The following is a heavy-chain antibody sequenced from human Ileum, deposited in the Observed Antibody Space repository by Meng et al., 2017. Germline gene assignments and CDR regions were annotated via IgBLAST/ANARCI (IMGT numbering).Heavy chain of an antibody. J-gene: IGHJ4*02. V-gene: IGHV3-15*01. CDR2: IKITTDAGTP. CDR3: TTGKDY. Sequence: EVQLVAAGGGLVKPGGSLRLSCAASGFTFSSTWMTWVRQAPGKGLEWVGRIKITTDAGTPDYAAPVKGRFTISINDSKNTLYLQMNSLKTEDTAVYYCTTGKDYWGQGTLVTVSS. CDR1: GFTFSSTW.